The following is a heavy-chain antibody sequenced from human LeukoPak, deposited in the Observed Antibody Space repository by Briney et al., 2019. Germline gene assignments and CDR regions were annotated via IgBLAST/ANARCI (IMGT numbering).Heavy chain of an antibody. CDR2: ISYDGSNK. D-gene: IGHD6-19*01. CDR3: ARDMPSGWPYYFDY. V-gene: IGHV3-30-3*01. CDR1: GFTFSSYA. J-gene: IGHJ4*02. Sequence: GGSLRLSCAASGFTFSSYATHWVRQAPGKGLEWVAVISYDGSNKYYADSVKGRFTISRDNSKNTLYLQMNSLRAEDTAVYYCARDMPSGWPYYFDYWGQGTLVTVSS.